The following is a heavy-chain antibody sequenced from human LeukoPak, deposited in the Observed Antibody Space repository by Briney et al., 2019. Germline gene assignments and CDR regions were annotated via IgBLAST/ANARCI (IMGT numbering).Heavy chain of an antibody. D-gene: IGHD3-22*01. CDR3: ARDWGPVRYYYDSSGYDDAFDI. Sequence: SETLSLTCTVSGDSFTSVTDYWAWIRQPPGKGLEWIASGDYSGGTYYNPSLESRVAISADMSKNQISLKLTSVTGADTAVYYCARDWGPVRYYYDSSGYDDAFDIWGQGTMVTVSS. V-gene: IGHV4-39*07. CDR1: GDSFTSVTDY. CDR2: GDYSGGT. J-gene: IGHJ3*02.